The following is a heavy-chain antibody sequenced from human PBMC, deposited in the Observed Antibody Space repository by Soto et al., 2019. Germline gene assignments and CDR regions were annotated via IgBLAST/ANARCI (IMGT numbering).Heavy chain of an antibody. V-gene: IGHV1-69*02. CDR3: ARGTTAVAGIGY. D-gene: IGHD6-19*01. CDR2: IIPILGIA. CDR1: GGTFSSYT. J-gene: IGHJ4*02. Sequence: QVQLMQSGAEVKKPGSSVKVSCKASGGTFSSYTISWVRQAPGQGLEWMGRIIPILGIANYAQKFQGRVTITADKSTSTAYMELSSLRSEDTAVYYCARGTTAVAGIGYWGQGTLVTVSS.